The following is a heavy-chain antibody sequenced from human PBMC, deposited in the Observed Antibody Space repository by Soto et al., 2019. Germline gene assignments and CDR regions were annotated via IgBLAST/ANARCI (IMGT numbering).Heavy chain of an antibody. CDR2: ISAYNGNT. CDR1: GYTFTSYG. D-gene: IGHD3-10*01. Sequence: WASVKVSCKASGYTFTSYGISWVRQAPGQGLEWMGWISAYNGNTNYAQKLQGRVTMTTDTSTSTAYMELRSLRSDDTAVYYCARDHGGLGRNKGETMVRGVYNWFDPWGQGTLVTVSS. CDR3: ARDHGGLGRNKGETMVRGVYNWFDP. V-gene: IGHV1-18*01. J-gene: IGHJ5*02.